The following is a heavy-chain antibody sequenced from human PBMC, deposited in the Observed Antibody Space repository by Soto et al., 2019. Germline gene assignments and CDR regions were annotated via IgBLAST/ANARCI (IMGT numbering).Heavy chain of an antibody. CDR1: GFTFSSYG. V-gene: IGHV3-30*18. CDR2: ISYDGSNK. J-gene: IGHJ6*02. CDR3: AKDRHTPGGNPTAWGGMDV. D-gene: IGHD2-15*01. Sequence: GGSLRLSCAASGFTFSSYGMHWVRQAPGKGLEWVAVISYDGSNKYYADSVKGRFTISRDNSKNTLYLQMNSLRAEDTAVYYCAKDRHTPGGNPTAWGGMDVWGQGTTVTVSS.